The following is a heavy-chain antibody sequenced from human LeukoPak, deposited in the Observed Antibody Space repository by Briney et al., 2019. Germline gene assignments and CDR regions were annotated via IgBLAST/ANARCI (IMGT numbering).Heavy chain of an antibody. V-gene: IGHV1-3*01. J-gene: IGHJ4*02. CDR1: GFTFTSYA. CDR2: INAGNGNT. CDR3: ARGEMATAGGIDY. Sequence: PGGSLRLSCAASGFTFTSYAMHWVRQAPGQRLEWMGWINAGNGNTKYSQKFQGRVTITRDTSASTAYMGLSSLRSEDTAVYYCARGEMATAGGIDYWGQGTLVTVSS. D-gene: IGHD5-24*01.